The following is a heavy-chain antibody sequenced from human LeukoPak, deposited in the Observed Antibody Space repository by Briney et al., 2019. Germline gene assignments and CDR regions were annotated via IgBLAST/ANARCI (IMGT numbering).Heavy chain of an antibody. Sequence: GSSVKVSCKASGGTFSSYAISWVRQAPGQGLEWMGGIIPIFGTANYAQKFQGRVTITADESTSTAYMELSSLRSEDTAVYYCARGEGYCSGGSCYPNWFDPWGQGTLVTVSS. J-gene: IGHJ5*02. D-gene: IGHD2-15*01. V-gene: IGHV1-69*01. CDR1: GGTFSSYA. CDR3: ARGEGYCSGGSCYPNWFDP. CDR2: IIPIFGTA.